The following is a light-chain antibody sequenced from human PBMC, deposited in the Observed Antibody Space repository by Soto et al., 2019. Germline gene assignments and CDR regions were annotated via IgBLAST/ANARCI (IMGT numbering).Light chain of an antibody. CDR2: DVS. J-gene: IGLJ2*01. Sequence: QSALTQPASVSGSPGQSITISCSGISSDVGGYNYVSWYQHYPGKAPKLMIYDVSNRPSGVSNRFSGSKSGNTASLTISGLQAEDEADYYCSSYTSASTLEVFGGGTKVTVL. V-gene: IGLV2-14*03. CDR3: SSYTSASTLEV. CDR1: SSDVGGYNY.